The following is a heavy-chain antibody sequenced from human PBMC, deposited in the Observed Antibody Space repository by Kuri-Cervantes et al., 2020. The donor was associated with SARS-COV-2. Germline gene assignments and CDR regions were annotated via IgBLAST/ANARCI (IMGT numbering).Heavy chain of an antibody. CDR1: GESIGSGRHH. Sequence: SETLSLTCTVSGESIGSGRHHWVWIRQPPGKGLEWVGSCDYSATSYYNSSLKSRVTMSVDRSRNQFSLSLNSVTAADTAVYYCARDRREITIFGAIYYGMDVWGQGTTVTVSS. J-gene: IGHJ6*02. V-gene: IGHV4-39*02. D-gene: IGHD3-3*01. CDR2: CDYSATS. CDR3: ARDRREITIFGAIYYGMDV.